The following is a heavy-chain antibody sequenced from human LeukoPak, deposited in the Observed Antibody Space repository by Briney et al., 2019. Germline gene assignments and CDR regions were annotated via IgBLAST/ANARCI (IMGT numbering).Heavy chain of an antibody. V-gene: IGHV3-53*01. CDR2: IYSGGST. CDR3: AREDIVVVPADPRGFDYYYMDV. D-gene: IGHD2-2*01. CDR1: GFTVSSNY. Sequence: PGGSLRLSCAASGFTVSSNYMSWVRQAPGKGLEWVSVIYSGGSTYYADSVKGRFTISRDNSKNTLYLQMNSLRAEETAVYYCAREDIVVVPADPRGFDYYYMDVWGKGTTVTVSS. J-gene: IGHJ6*03.